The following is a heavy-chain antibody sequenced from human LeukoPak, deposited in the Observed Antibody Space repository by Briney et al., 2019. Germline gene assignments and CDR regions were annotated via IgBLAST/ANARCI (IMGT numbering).Heavy chain of an antibody. J-gene: IGHJ3*02. D-gene: IGHD5-18*01. Sequence: ASVKVSCKASGYTFTSYAMHWVRQAPGQRLEWMGWINAGNGNTKYSQKFQGRVTITRDTSASTAYMELSSLRSEDTAVYYCARGGARPGRGYSYGGAFDIWGQGTMVTVSS. CDR2: INAGNGNT. V-gene: IGHV1-3*01. CDR1: GYTFTSYA. CDR3: ARGGARPGRGYSYGGAFDI.